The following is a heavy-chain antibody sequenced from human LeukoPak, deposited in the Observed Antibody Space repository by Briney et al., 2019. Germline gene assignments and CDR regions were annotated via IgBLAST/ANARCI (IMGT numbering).Heavy chain of an antibody. CDR1: GFTVSSNY. D-gene: IGHD6-19*01. CDR2: IYSGGST. V-gene: IGHV3-53*01. Sequence: GGSLRLSCAASGFTVSSNYMSWVRQAPGKGLEWVSVIYSGGSTYYADSVKGRFTISRDNSKNTLYLQKNSLRADDTAIYYCAKSMTLQWRGFFDLWGRGTHVTVSS. CDR3: AKSMTLQWRGFFDL. J-gene: IGHJ2*01.